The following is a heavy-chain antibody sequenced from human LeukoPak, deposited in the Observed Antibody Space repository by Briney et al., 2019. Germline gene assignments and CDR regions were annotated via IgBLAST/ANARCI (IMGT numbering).Heavy chain of an antibody. CDR2: INPNSGGT. CDR3: ARGATAGRFSLRPTGAYYMDV. D-gene: IGHD6-13*01. J-gene: IGHJ6*03. Sequence: ASVKVSCKASGYTFTGYYMHWVRQAPGQGLEWMGWINPNSGGTNYAQKFQGRVTMTRDASINTAYMELSSLRFDDTAVYYCARGATAGRFSLRPTGAYYMDVWGKGTTVTVSS. V-gene: IGHV1-2*02. CDR1: GYTFTGYY.